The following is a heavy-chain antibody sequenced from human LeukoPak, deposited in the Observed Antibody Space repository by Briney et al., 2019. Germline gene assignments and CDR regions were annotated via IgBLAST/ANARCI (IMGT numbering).Heavy chain of an antibody. V-gene: IGHV4-34*01. J-gene: IGHJ4*02. D-gene: IGHD6-19*01. CDR1: GGTFSGYY. CDR2: INHSGHT. Sequence: PSDTLSLTCAVYGGTFSGYYWSWIRQPPGKGLEWIGEINHSGHTNYNPSLKSRVTISIDTSKNQFSLKLSSVTAAYTAIYYCARPFLRFSSGWHFDYWGQGILVTVSS. CDR3: ARPFLRFSSGWHFDY.